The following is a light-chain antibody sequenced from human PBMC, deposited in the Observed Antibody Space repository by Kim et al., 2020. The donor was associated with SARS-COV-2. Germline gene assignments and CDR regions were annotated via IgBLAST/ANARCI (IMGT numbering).Light chain of an antibody. CDR2: WAS. V-gene: IGKV4-1*01. J-gene: IGKJ2*01. CDR3: QQYFIPPYT. CDR1: QSVLYSSNNKNY. Sequence: DIVMTQSPDSLAVSLGERATINCKSSQSVLYSSNNKNYLAWYQQKPGQPPKLLIYWASTRESGVPDRFSGSGSGTDFTLTISSLQAEDVAFYNFQQYFIPPYTFAQGPKLEI.